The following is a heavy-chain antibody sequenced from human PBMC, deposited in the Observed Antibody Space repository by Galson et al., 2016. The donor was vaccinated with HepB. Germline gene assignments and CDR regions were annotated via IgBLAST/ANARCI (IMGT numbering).Heavy chain of an antibody. CDR3: AILSNWNYEDFDY. V-gene: IGHV5-51*01. Sequence: QSGAEVKKPGESLKISCKASGYSFTNYWIAWVRQMPGKGLEWMGSIYPGDSDTTYSPSFQGQVTTSADKSINTAYLQWSSLKASDTAMYYCAILSNWNYEDFDYWGQGTLVTVSS. CDR2: IYPGDSDT. CDR1: GYSFTNYW. J-gene: IGHJ4*02. D-gene: IGHD1-7*01.